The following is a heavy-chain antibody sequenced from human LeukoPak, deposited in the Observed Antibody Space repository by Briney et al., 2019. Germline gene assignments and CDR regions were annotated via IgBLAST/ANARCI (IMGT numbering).Heavy chain of an antibody. J-gene: IGHJ4*02. Sequence: ASVKVSCKASGYTFTNYYIHWVRQAPEQGLEWMGIINPSGGSTSYPQKFQGRVTMTRDTSTSTVYMELSSLRSEDTAVYYCASRPGYCSGGYCYVGFDYWGQGTLVTVSS. CDR2: INPSGGST. V-gene: IGHV1-46*01. CDR3: ASRPGYCSGGYCYVGFDY. CDR1: GYTFTNYY. D-gene: IGHD2-15*01.